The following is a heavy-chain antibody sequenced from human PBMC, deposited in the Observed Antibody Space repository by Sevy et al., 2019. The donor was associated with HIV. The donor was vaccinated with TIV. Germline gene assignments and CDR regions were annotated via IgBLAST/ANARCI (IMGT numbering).Heavy chain of an antibody. D-gene: IGHD1-26*01. J-gene: IGHJ4*02. Sequence: ETLSLTCTVSGGSITSLYWNWIRQPPGKGLEWIGNIYYNGHINYNPFLKSRVTLSLDTSKNQLSLRLSSVTAADTAMYYCAGENAWGRGYSWGQGTLVTVSS. CDR3: AGENAWGRGYS. V-gene: IGHV4-59*08. CDR1: GGSITSLY. CDR2: IYYNGHI.